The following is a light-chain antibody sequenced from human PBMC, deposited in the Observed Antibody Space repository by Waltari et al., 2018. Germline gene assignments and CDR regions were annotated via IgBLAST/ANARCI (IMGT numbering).Light chain of an antibody. J-gene: IGKJ1*01. Sequence: GDRVTLTCRASQDINGYLTWYQQKPGKAPKLLIYAASSLQTGVPSGFSGGRSGTDFTLTITGLQPEDFATYFCQQGNTFPPTFGQGTKVDIK. CDR2: AAS. CDR1: QDINGY. V-gene: IGKV1-12*01. CDR3: QQGNTFPPT.